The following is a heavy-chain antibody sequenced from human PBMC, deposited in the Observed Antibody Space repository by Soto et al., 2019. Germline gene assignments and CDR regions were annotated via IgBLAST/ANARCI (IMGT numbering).Heavy chain of an antibody. J-gene: IGHJ6*01. V-gene: IGHV1-69*01. CDR1: GGTFSSFT. Sequence: QVQLVQSGAEVKKPGSSVKVSCKASGGTFSSFTISWVRQAPGQGLEWMGGIIPIYGTANYAQKFQGRVTITANAATGTAYMELGSLRSEDTAVYYCATERRADWESFNFTAMDVWGQGTTVSVSS. CDR2: IIPIYGTA. D-gene: IGHD1-1*01. CDR3: ATERRADWESFNFTAMDV.